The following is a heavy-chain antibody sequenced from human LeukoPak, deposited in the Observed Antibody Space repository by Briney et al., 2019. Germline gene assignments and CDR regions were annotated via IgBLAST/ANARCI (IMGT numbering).Heavy chain of an antibody. CDR2: ISGSGGGT. V-gene: IGHV3-23*01. J-gene: IGHJ4*02. D-gene: IGHD5-24*01. CDR3: AKDRGDGYNSFDY. CDR1: GFMFSSYG. Sequence: QPGGSLRLSCAASGFMFSSYGMSWVRQAPGKGLEWVSAISGSGGGTYYADSVKGRFTFSRDNSKNTLYLQMNSLRAEDTAVYYCAKDRGDGYNSFDYWGQGILVTVSS.